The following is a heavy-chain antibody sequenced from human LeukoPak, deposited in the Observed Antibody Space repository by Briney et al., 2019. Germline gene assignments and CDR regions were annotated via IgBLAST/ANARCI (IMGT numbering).Heavy chain of an antibody. CDR1: GYSISSGYY. Sequence: KTSETLSLTCTVSGYSISSGYYWGWIRQPPGKGLEWIGSIYHSGNSYYNPSLKSRVTISVDTSKSQFSLKLSSVTAADTAVYYCARDLRSDYNSWIDDWGQGTPVTVSS. CDR3: ARDLRSDYNSWIDD. J-gene: IGHJ4*02. CDR2: IYHSGNS. V-gene: IGHV4-38-2*02. D-gene: IGHD1-14*01.